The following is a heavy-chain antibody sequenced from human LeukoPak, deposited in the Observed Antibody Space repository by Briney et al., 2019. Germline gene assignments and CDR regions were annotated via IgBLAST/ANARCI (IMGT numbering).Heavy chain of an antibody. CDR2: SYHSGST. D-gene: IGHD2-2*01. Sequence: SETLSLTCAVSGYSISSGYYWGWIRQPPGKGLEWIGSSYHSGSTYYNPSLKSRVTISVDTSKNQFSLKLSSVTAADTAVYYCARDIVVVPAARDYDAFDIWGQGTMVTVSS. J-gene: IGHJ3*02. V-gene: IGHV4-38-2*02. CDR1: GYSISSGYY. CDR3: ARDIVVVPAARDYDAFDI.